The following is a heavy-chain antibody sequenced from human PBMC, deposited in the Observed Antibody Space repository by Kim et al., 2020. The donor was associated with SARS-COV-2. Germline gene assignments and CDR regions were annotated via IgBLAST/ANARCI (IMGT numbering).Heavy chain of an antibody. J-gene: IGHJ5*02. Sequence: SETLSLTCAVSGGSFSGYYWSWIRQPPGKGLEWIGEINHSGSTNYNPSLKSRVTISVDTSKNPFSLKLSPMTAADTDVHYCAREPLLQGNWFDPWGHGT. CDR3: AREPLLQGNWFDP. V-gene: IGHV4-34*01. D-gene: IGHD2-15*01. CDR1: GGSFSGYY. CDR2: INHSGST.